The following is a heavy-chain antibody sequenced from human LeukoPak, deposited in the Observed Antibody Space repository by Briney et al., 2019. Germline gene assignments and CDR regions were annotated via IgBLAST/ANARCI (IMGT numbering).Heavy chain of an antibody. CDR2: IRSKANSYAT. D-gene: IGHD3-10*01. CDR3: TRNIWFGAPFDY. V-gene: IGHV3-73*01. J-gene: IGHJ4*02. Sequence: GSLRLSCAASGFTFSGSAMHWVRQASGKGLEWVGRIRSKANSYATAYAASVKGRFTISRDDSKSTAYLQMNSLKTEDTAVYYCTRNIWFGAPFDYWGQGTLVTVSS. CDR1: GFTFSGSA.